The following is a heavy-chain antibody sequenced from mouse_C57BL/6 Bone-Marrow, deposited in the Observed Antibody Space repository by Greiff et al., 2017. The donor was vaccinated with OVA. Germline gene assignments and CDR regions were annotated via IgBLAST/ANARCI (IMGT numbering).Heavy chain of an antibody. CDR1: GYTFTSYW. CDR2: IYPGSGST. V-gene: IGHV1-55*01. Sequence: QVQLKQPGAELVKPGASVKMSCKASGYTFTSYWITWVKQRPGQGLEWIGDIYPGSGSTNYNEKFKSKATLTVDTSSSTAYMQLSSLTSEDSAVYYCAIEGGYYSILLDYWGQGTTLTVSS. D-gene: IGHD2-5*01. CDR3: AIEGGYYSILLDY. J-gene: IGHJ2*01.